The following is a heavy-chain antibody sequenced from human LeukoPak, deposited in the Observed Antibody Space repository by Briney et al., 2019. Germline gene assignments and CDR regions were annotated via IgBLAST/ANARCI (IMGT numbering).Heavy chain of an antibody. V-gene: IGHV4-34*01. Sequence: SETLSLTCAVYGGSFSGYYWSWIRQPPGKGLEWIGEINHSGSTIYNPSLKSRVTISVDTSKNQFSLKLSSVTAADTAVYYCARGRGSSWLYYFDYWGQGTLVTVSS. CDR3: ARGRGSSWLYYFDY. CDR2: INHSGST. J-gene: IGHJ4*02. D-gene: IGHD6-13*01. CDR1: GGSFSGYY.